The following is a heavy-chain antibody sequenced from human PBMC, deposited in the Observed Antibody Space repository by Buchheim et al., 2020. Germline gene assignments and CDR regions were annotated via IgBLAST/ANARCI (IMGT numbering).Heavy chain of an antibody. J-gene: IGHJ6*02. CDR2: LYPGDSDI. V-gene: IGHV5-51*01. CDR1: GYTFTDHW. CDR3: ARLSRRTYCGGDCYSGLDV. D-gene: IGHD2-21*01. Sequence: EVQLVQSGAEVKKPGESLKISCQGSGYTFTDHWVGWVRQMPGKGLEWMGILYPGDSDIKYSPSFRGQVTISADQSISTAYLQWSSLRASDTAMYYCARLSRRTYCGGDCYSGLDVWGQGTT.